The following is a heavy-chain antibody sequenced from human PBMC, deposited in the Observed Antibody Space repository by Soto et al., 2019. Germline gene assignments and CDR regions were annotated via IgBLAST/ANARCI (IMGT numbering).Heavy chain of an antibody. CDR3: AKDRPPVIHLYYFDY. V-gene: IGHV3-30*18. J-gene: IGHJ4*02. CDR2: ISYDGSNK. Sequence: QVQLVESGGGVVQPGRSLRLSCAASGFTFSSYGMHWVRQAPGKGLEWVAVISYDGSNKYYADSVKGRFTISRDNSKNTLYLQMNSLRAEDTAVYYCAKDRPPVIHLYYFDYWGQGTLVTVSS. D-gene: IGHD2-21*01. CDR1: GFTFSSYG.